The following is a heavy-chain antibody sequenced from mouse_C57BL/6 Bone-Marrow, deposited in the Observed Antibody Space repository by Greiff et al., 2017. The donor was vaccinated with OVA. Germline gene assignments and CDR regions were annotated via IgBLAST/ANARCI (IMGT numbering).Heavy chain of an antibody. CDR2: ISSGGSYT. Sequence: EVMLVESGGDLVKPGGSLKLSCAASGFTFSSYGVSWVRQTPDKRLEWVATISSGGSYTYYPDSVKGRFTISRDNAKNTLYLQMSSLKSEDTAMYYCARGVTPYYFDYWGQGTTLTVSS. D-gene: IGHD2-2*01. CDR3: ARGVTPYYFDY. J-gene: IGHJ2*01. CDR1: GFTFSSYG. V-gene: IGHV5-6*01.